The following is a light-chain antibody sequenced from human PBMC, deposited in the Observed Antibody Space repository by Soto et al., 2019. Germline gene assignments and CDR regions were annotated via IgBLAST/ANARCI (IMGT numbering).Light chain of an antibody. CDR3: QQYYSSVVT. V-gene: IGKV4-1*01. Sequence: DIVMTQSPDSLAVSLGERATINCKSSQRILSSSNNKNSLAWFQQQPGQPPKLLIYWASTRESGVPDRFSGSGSGTDFTLTISRLQAEDVAVYYCQQYYSSVVTFGQGTRLEIK. J-gene: IGKJ5*01. CDR1: QRILSSSNNKNS. CDR2: WAS.